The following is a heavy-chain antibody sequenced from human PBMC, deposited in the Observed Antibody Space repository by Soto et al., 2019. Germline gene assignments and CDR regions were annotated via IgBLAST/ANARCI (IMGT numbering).Heavy chain of an antibody. CDR1: GYSFTSYW. J-gene: IGHJ6*02. CDR2: IYPGDSDT. D-gene: IGHD4-17*01. Sequence: PGESLKISCKGSGYSFTSYWIGWVRQMPGKGLEWMGIIYPGDSDTRYSPSFQGQVTISADKSISTAYLQWSSLKASDTAMYYCARVRLREYYYYGMDCWDQGTTVPFSS. V-gene: IGHV5-51*01. CDR3: ARVRLREYYYYGMDC.